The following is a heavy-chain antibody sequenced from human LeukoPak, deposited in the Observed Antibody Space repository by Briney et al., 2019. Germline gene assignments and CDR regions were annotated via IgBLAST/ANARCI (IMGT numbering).Heavy chain of an antibody. CDR1: GYTFTGYY. Sequence: ASVKVSCKASGYTFTGYYMHWVRQAPGQGLEWVGWINPNSGDTNYAQKYQGRVTMTRDTSISTAYMELSRLRSDDTAAYYCARDRRWLNYWGQGTLVTVSS. CDR3: ARDRRWLNY. CDR2: INPNSGDT. J-gene: IGHJ4*02. V-gene: IGHV1-2*02. D-gene: IGHD6-19*01.